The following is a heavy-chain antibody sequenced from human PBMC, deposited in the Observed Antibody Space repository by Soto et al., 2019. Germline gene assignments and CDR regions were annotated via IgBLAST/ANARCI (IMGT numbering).Heavy chain of an antibody. J-gene: IGHJ5*02. Sequence: SETLSLTCTVSGGSISSFYWSWIRQPPGMVLEWIGYIYDSGSTNYNPSLKRRVTISVDPTENQFSLKLTSVTAADTAVYYCAREPPYCSSSSCYYRFDPWGQGTLVTVSS. V-gene: IGHV4-59*01. CDR3: AREPPYCSSSSCYYRFDP. CDR2: IYDSGST. D-gene: IGHD2-2*01. CDR1: GGSISSFY.